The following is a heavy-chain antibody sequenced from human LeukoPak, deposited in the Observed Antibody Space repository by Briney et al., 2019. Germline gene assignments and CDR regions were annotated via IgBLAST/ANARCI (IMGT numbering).Heavy chain of an antibody. CDR1: GFTFSTFA. J-gene: IGHJ4*02. CDR3: ARNYYFDY. V-gene: IGHV3-23*01. Sequence: GGSLRLSCAASGFTFSTFAMSWVRQTPGKGLEWVSVISGGGGSTYYADSVKGRFTISRDNSKNTLYLQMNSLRAEDTAVYYCARNYYFDYWGQGTLVTVSS. CDR2: ISGGGGST.